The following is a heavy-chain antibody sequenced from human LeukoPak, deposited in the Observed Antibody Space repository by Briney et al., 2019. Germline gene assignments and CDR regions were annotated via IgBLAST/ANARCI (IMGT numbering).Heavy chain of an antibody. J-gene: IGHJ4*02. CDR2: IRYDGSNK. CDR3: AKDQGGAAPFDY. V-gene: IGHV3-30*02. Sequence: GGPLRLSCAASGFTFSSYAMHWVRQAPGRGLEWVAFIRYDGSNKYYADSVKGRFTISRDNSKNTLYLQMNSLRAEDTAVYYCAKDQGGAAPFDYWGQGTLVTVSS. CDR1: GFTFSSYA. D-gene: IGHD1-26*01.